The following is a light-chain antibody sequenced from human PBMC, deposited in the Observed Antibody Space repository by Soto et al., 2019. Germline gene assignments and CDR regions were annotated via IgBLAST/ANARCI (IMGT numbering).Light chain of an antibody. V-gene: IGKV1-39*01. Sequence: DIQMTQSPSSLSASVGDTVTITCRPSQSINNYLNWYQQKAGKAPQLLIYAASSLQSAVPSWFSGSESGTEFTLTISSLQPEDCATYYCQQSYSSPLTFGGGTKVEIK. CDR1: QSINNY. CDR2: AAS. J-gene: IGKJ4*01. CDR3: QQSYSSPLT.